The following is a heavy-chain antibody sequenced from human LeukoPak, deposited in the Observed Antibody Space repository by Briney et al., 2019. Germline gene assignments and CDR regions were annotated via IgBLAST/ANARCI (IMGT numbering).Heavy chain of an antibody. D-gene: IGHD3-3*01. CDR1: GYTFTGCY. Sequence: AASVKVSCKASGYTFTGCYMHWVRQAPGQGLEWMGWINPNSGGTNYAQKFQGRVTMTRDTSISTAYMELSRLRSDDTAVYYCAREGYDFWSGYFDYWGQGTLVTVSS. J-gene: IGHJ4*02. V-gene: IGHV1-2*02. CDR2: INPNSGGT. CDR3: AREGYDFWSGYFDY.